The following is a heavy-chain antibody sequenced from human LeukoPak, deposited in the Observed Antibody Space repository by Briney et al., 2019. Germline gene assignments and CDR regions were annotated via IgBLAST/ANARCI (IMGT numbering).Heavy chain of an antibody. V-gene: IGHV1-18*01. Sequence: ASVKVSCKASGYTFTSYGISWVRQAPGQGLEWMGWISAYNGNTNYAQKLQGRVTMTTDTSTSTAYMELSSLRSEDTAVYYCARSYSRAVLTGYYPFDYWGQGTLVTVSS. CDR3: ARSYSRAVLTGYYPFDY. D-gene: IGHD3-9*01. CDR2: ISAYNGNT. J-gene: IGHJ4*02. CDR1: GYTFTSYG.